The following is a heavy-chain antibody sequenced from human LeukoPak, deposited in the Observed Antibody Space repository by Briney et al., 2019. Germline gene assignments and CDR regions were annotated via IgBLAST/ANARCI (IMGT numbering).Heavy chain of an antibody. CDR1: GGSISSSDSY. Sequence: SETLSLTCTVSGGSISSSDSYWAWVRQPPGKGLEWVGSICFSRTTYYNPSLKSRVTMSIDTSKNHFSLKVASVTAADTAVYYCGRHFPETGRDEQPLEYWGQGSLFTVSS. V-gene: IGHV4-39*01. CDR3: GRHFPETGRDEQPLEY. CDR2: ICFSRTT. J-gene: IGHJ4*02. D-gene: IGHD3-10*01.